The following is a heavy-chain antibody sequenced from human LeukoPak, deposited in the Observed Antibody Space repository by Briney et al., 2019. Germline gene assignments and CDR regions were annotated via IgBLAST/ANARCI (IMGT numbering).Heavy chain of an antibody. CDR2: MNPNSGNT. V-gene: IGHV1-8*03. CDR3: ARGPPGYSGYDLDY. J-gene: IGHJ4*02. CDR1: GYTFTSYD. D-gene: IGHD5-12*01. Sequence: ASVKVSCKASGYTFTSYDINWVRQATGQGLEWMGWMNPNSGNTGYAQKFQGRVTITRNTSISTAYMELSSLRSEDTAVYYCARGPPGYSGYDLDYWGQGTLVTVSS.